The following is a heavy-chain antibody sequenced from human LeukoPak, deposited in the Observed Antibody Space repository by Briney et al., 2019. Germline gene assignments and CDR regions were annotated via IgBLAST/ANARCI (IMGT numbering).Heavy chain of an antibody. CDR3: ARSWDSSSWTGVNY. V-gene: IGHV1-69*05. J-gene: IGHJ4*02. CDR2: IIPIFGTA. D-gene: IGHD6-13*01. CDR1: GGTFTSYA. Sequence: SVKVSCKASGGTFTSYAISWVRQAAGQGLEWMGGIIPIFGTANYAQKFQGRVTITTHESTSTAYMELSSLRSEDTAVYYCARSWDSSSWTGVNYWGQGTLVTVSS.